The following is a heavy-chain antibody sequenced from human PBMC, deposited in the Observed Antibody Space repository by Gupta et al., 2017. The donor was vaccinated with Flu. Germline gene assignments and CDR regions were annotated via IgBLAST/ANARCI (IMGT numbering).Heavy chain of an antibody. Sequence: ISSGSRTINYADSVKGRFTISRDNAKKSLYLQMNSLRDEDTAVYFCARDRSGSFSNYGMDVWGQGTTVTVSS. CDR2: ISSGSRTI. D-gene: IGHD1-26*01. V-gene: IGHV3-11*01. CDR3: ARDRSGSFSNYGMDV. J-gene: IGHJ6*02.